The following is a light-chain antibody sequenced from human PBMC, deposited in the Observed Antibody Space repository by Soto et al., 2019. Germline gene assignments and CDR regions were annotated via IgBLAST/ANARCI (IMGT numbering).Light chain of an antibody. Sequence: DIQLTQSPSTLSASVGDRVTITCRASQSFSKWLAWFQQKPGKAPKLLIQQASSLESGVPSRFSGSGSRTEFTLNISNLQTDDFAPYHCHHYHSYPLTFGQGTKL. CDR1: QSFSKW. CDR2: QAS. J-gene: IGKJ2*01. V-gene: IGKV1-5*03. CDR3: HHYHSYPLT.